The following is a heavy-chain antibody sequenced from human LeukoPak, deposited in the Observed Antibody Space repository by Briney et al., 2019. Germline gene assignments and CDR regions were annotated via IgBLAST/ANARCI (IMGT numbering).Heavy chain of an antibody. CDR1: GYTFTGYY. Sequence: GASVKVSCKASGYTFTGYYMHWVRQAPAQGLAWMGWINPNSGGTNYAQKFQGRVTMTRDTSISTAYMELSRLRSDDTAVYYCARTTSGYYYPGGYWGQGTLVTVSS. CDR2: INPNSGGT. D-gene: IGHD3-22*01. J-gene: IGHJ4*02. CDR3: ARTTSGYYYPGGY. V-gene: IGHV1-2*02.